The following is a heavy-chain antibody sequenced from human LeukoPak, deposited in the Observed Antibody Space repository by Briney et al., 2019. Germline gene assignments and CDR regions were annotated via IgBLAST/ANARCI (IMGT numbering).Heavy chain of an antibody. V-gene: IGHV3-53*01. Sequence: PGGSLRLSCTASGFTVTRNYMSWVRQAPGKGLEWVSAIYSGETTEYADSVKGRFTISRDNSKNTLYLQMNSLSAEDTALYYCAKVPTYLNILTGFPFDIWGQGTMVTVSS. CDR2: IYSGETT. CDR3: AKVPTYLNILTGFPFDI. CDR1: GFTVTRNY. D-gene: IGHD3-9*01. J-gene: IGHJ3*02.